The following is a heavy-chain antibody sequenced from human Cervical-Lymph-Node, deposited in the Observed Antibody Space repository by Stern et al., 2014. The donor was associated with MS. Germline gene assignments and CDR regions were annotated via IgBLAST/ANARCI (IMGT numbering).Heavy chain of an antibody. D-gene: IGHD3-16*02. CDR1: GYTFTGYY. CDR3: ARDQKGQLGYHYFYGMDV. J-gene: IGHJ6*02. V-gene: IGHV1-46*03. Sequence: QVQLGQSGAEVKKPGAAVKVSCKASGYTFTGYYIHWVRQAPGQGLEWMGIVNPSGGGTRYAQRFQGRITMTRDTSTSTVYMELSSLRSEDTAVYYCARDQKGQLGYHYFYGMDVWGLGTAVIVSS. CDR2: VNPSGGGT.